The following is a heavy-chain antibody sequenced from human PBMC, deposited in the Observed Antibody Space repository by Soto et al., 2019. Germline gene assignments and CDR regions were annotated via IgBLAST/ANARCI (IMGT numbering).Heavy chain of an antibody. CDR3: VRDTAEDCRSATCYVPLQH. V-gene: IGHV3-30*04. J-gene: IGHJ1*01. CDR2: ISANGYNQ. Sequence: QVQLVDSGGGVVQPGGPLNLSGAASGFTSTPFVIPGVPQAQGKGREWVPAISANGYNQFYGHSVKGRFIISRDNSWNTVNLQMNSVRVEDTALYYCVRDTAEDCRSATCYVPLQHWGQGTLVTVSS. CDR1: GFTSTPFV. D-gene: IGHD2-2*01.